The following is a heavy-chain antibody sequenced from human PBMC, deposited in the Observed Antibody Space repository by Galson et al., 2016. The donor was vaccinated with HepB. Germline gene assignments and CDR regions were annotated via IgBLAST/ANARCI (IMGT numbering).Heavy chain of an antibody. CDR2: ISGDGAP. CDR1: GFTFSSYA. V-gene: IGHV3-23*01. D-gene: IGHD2-2*01. Sequence: LRLSCAASGFTFSSYAMSWVRQAPGKGLEWVSSISGDGAPYYVDTMKGRFTVSRDNSKDTLYLQMISLRAEDTAVYYCARDRGFYSSTWDWGQGTLVTVSS. J-gene: IGHJ4*02. CDR3: ARDRGFYSSTWD.